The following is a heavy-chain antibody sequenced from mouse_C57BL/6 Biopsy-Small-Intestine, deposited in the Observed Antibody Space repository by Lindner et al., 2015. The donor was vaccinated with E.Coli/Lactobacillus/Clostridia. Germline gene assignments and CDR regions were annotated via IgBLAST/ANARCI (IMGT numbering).Heavy chain of an antibody. Sequence: SVKVSCKASGYTFTGHYMHWVRQAPGQGLEWVAWINPKTGATYSAQKFQGRVTMTRDTSTSTVYMEMTSLRPDDTAVFYCARESVAGHTFDIWGQGTLVTVSS. J-gene: IGHJ3*01. D-gene: IGHD3-3*01. V-gene: IGHV1-53*01. CDR1: GYTFTGHY. CDR3: ARESVAGHTFDI. CDR2: INPKTGAT.